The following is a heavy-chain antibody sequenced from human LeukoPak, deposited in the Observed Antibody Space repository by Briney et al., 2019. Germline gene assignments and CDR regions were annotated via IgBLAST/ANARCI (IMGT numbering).Heavy chain of an antibody. CDR2: ISAYNGNT. J-gene: IGHJ4*02. CDR1: GYTFTSYG. V-gene: IGHV1-18*01. CDR3: ASDRGYCSGGSCSPGPDGFDY. Sequence: GASVKVSCKASGYTFTSYGISWVRQAPGQGLEWMGWISAYNGNTKYSQKFQGRVTITRDTSASTAYMELSSLRSEDTAVYYCASDRGYCSGGSCSPGPDGFDYWGQGTLVTVSS. D-gene: IGHD2-15*01.